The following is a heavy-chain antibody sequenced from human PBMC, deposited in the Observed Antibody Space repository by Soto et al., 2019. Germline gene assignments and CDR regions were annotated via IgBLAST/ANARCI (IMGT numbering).Heavy chain of an antibody. Sequence: GGSLRLSCAASGFTFSSYAMSWVRQAPGKGLEWVSAISGSGGSTYYADSVKGRFTISRDNSKNTLYLQKNSLRAEDTAVYYCAKNPKQQLGEYYFDYWGQGTLVTVSS. CDR3: AKNPKQQLGEYYFDY. CDR1: GFTFSSYA. CDR2: ISGSGGST. V-gene: IGHV3-23*01. D-gene: IGHD6-13*01. J-gene: IGHJ4*02.